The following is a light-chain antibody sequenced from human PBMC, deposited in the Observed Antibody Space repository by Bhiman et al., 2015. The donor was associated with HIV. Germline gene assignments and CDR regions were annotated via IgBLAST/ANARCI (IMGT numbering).Light chain of an antibody. CDR2: YDR. J-gene: IGLJ1*01. Sequence: SYELTQPPSVSVAPGKTATITCGGDNLGSKSVHWYQQRPGQAPVLVIFYDRDRPSGIPERFSGSNSGNTATLTVSGTQAMDEADYYCQAWDSSTANFVFGTGTKVTVL. V-gene: IGLV3-21*01. CDR3: QAWDSSTANFV. CDR1: NLGSKS.